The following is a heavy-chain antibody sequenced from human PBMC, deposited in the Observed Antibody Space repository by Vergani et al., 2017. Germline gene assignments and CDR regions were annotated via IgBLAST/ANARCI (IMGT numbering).Heavy chain of an antibody. CDR3: ARGEYSSSWHAIPYYFDY. D-gene: IGHD6-13*01. Sequence: QVQLVESGGGVVQPGRSLRLSCAASGFTFSSYGMHWVRQAPGKGLEWVAVISYDGSNKYYADSVKGRFTISRDNSKNTLYLQMYSLRAEDTAVYYCARGEYSSSWHAIPYYFDYWGQGTLVTVSS. J-gene: IGHJ4*02. V-gene: IGHV3-30*03. CDR1: GFTFSSYG. CDR2: ISYDGSNK.